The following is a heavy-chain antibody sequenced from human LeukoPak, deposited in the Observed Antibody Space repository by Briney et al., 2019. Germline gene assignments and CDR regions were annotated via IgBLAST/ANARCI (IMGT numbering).Heavy chain of an antibody. Sequence: SETLSLTCTVSGGSVSSYYWSWIRQPPGKGLEWIGYIYYSGSTNYNPSLKSRVTISVDTSKNQFSLKLSSVTAADTAVYYCARSPTRIMVRGVIITGWFDPWGQGTLVTVSS. CDR3: ARSPTRIMVRGVIITGWFDP. CDR1: GGSVSSYY. J-gene: IGHJ5*02. V-gene: IGHV4-59*02. D-gene: IGHD3-10*01. CDR2: IYYSGST.